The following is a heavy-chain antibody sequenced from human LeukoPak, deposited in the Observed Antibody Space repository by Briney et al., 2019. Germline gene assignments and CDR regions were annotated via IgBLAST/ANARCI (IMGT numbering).Heavy chain of an antibody. Sequence: PGGSLRLSXAASGFTFSSYSMNWVRQAPGKGLEWVSSISSSSSYIYYADSVKGRFTISRDNAKNSLYLQMNSLRAEDTAVYYCARIVVGYHDYWGQGTLVTVSS. D-gene: IGHD1-26*01. CDR2: ISSSSSYI. CDR3: ARIVVGYHDY. V-gene: IGHV3-21*01. J-gene: IGHJ4*02. CDR1: GFTFSSYS.